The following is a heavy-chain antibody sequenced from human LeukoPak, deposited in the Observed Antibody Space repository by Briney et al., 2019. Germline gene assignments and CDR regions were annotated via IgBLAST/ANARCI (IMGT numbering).Heavy chain of an antibody. CDR3: AREAFHPCGGDCYYDAFDI. J-gene: IGHJ3*02. CDR1: GGTFSSYA. V-gene: IGHV1-69*13. D-gene: IGHD2-21*02. CDR2: IIPIFGTA. Sequence: GASVKVSCKASGGTFSSYAISWVRQAPGQGLEWMGGIIPIFGTANYAQKFQGRVTITADESTSTAYMELSSLRSEDTAVYYCAREAFHPCGGDCYYDAFDIWGQGTMVTVSS.